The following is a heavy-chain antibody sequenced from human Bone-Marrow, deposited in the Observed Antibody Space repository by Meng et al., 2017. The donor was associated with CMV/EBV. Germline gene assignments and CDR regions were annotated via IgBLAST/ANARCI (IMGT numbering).Heavy chain of an antibody. CDR2: IIPIFGTA. V-gene: IGHV1-69*05. CDR3: ARDCDTAMVYVWFYYYYGMDV. J-gene: IGHJ6*02. Sequence: SVKVSCKASGGTFSSYAISWVRQAPGQGLEWMGGIIPIFGTANYAQKFQGRVTITTDESTSTAYMELSSLRSDDTAVYYCARDCDTAMVYVWFYYYYGMDVWGQGTTVTVSS. CDR1: GGTFSSYA. D-gene: IGHD5-18*01.